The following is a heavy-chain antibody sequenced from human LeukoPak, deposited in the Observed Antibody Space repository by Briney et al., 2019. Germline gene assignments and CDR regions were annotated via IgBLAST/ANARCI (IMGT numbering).Heavy chain of an antibody. CDR2: ISYDGSNK. J-gene: IGHJ4*02. D-gene: IGHD3-22*01. CDR1: GFTFSSYA. CDR3: ARGFTMIVVVNLRGFDY. Sequence: GRSLRLSCAASGFTFSSYAMHWVRQAPGKGLEWVAVISYDGSNKYYADSVKGRFTISRDNSKNTLYLQMNSLRAEDTAVYYCARGFTMIVVVNLRGFDYWGQGTLVTVSS. V-gene: IGHV3-30*04.